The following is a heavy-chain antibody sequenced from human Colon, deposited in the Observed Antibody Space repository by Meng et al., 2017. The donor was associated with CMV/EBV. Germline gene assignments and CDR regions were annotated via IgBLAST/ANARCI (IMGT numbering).Heavy chain of an antibody. CDR2: ISAYDGDR. J-gene: IGHJ5*02. CDR1: GYTFISYG. V-gene: IGHV1-18*01. Sequence: KASGYTFISYGINWVRQAPGQGLEWMGRISAYDGDRNYARKFQGRVTLTTDASTSTAYMELTSLTYDDTAVYYCARDLRLFPKEGFDPWGQGTLVTVSS. D-gene: IGHD2/OR15-2a*01. CDR3: ARDLRLFPKEGFDP.